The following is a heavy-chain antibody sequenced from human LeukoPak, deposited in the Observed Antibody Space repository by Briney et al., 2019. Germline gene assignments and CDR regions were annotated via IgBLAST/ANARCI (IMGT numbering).Heavy chain of an antibody. CDR3: ARGRGSWYGVSFAS. D-gene: IGHD6-13*01. CDR2: ISGSGGST. V-gene: IGHV3-23*01. Sequence: GGSLRLSCAASGFTFSSYAMSWVRQAPGKGLEWVSAISGSGGSTYYADSVKGRFTISRDNSKNTLYLQMNSLRTEDTAVFYCARGRGSWYGVSFASGGQGTPSPSPQ. J-gene: IGHJ4*02. CDR1: GFTFSSYA.